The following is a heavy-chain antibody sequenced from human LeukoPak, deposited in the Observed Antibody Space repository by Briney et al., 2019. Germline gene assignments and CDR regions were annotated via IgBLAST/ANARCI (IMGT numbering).Heavy chain of an antibody. CDR3: AREDIAARPVSEY. CDR1: GFTFSSYS. V-gene: IGHV3-21*01. D-gene: IGHD6-6*01. Sequence: GGSLRLSCAASGFTFSSYSMNWVRQAPGKGLEWVSSISSSSSYIYYADSVEGRFTISRDNAKNSLYLQMNSLRAEDTAVYYCAREDIAARPVSEYWGQGTLVTVSS. J-gene: IGHJ4*02. CDR2: ISSSSSYI.